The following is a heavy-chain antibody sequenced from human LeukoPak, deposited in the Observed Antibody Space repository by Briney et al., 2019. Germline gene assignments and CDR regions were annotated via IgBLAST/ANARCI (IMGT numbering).Heavy chain of an antibody. CDR3: AREEPIYDFWSGSNWFDP. V-gene: IGHV3-11*04. CDR1: GFTFSDYY. D-gene: IGHD3-3*01. Sequence: GGSLRLSCAASGFTFSDYYMSWIRQAPGKGLEWVSYISSSGSTIYHADSVKGRFTISRDNSKNTLYLQMNSLRAEDTAVYYCAREEPIYDFWSGSNWFDPWGQGTLVTVSS. CDR2: ISSSGSTI. J-gene: IGHJ5*02.